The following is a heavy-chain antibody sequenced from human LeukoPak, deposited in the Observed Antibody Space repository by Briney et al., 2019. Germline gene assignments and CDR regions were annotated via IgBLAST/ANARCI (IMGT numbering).Heavy chain of an antibody. J-gene: IGHJ6*02. Sequence: GGSLRLSCAASGFTVSTNYMTWVRQAPGKGLEWVSGIYSDGSTYYAESVKGRFTISRDKSKNTLYLQMNSLRAVDTAVYYCARSPPFYGMDVWGQGTTVTVSS. CDR3: ARSPPFYGMDV. CDR2: IYSDGST. V-gene: IGHV3-53*01. CDR1: GFTVSTNY.